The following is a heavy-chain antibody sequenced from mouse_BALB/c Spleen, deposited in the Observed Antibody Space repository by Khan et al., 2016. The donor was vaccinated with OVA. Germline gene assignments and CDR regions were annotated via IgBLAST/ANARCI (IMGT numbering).Heavy chain of an antibody. CDR2: ISSDGDYT. J-gene: IGHJ3*01. CDR3: ESNLAGSFDY. D-gene: IGHD1-1*01. Sequence: EVELVESGGDLVKPGGSLKLSCAASGFTFSSYSMSWVRQTPDKGLEWVATISSDGDYTYFPDSVKGRFAISRDNAKNTLHLQMSIMESEDTAWDYCESNLAGSFDYWGQGTLVTVSA. V-gene: IGHV5-6*01. CDR1: GFTFSSYS.